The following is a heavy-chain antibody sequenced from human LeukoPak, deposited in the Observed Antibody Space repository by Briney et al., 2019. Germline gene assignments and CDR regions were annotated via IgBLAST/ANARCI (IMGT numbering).Heavy chain of an antibody. V-gene: IGHV3-64*01. CDR2: ISNNGGST. CDR3: ARVAAAVGTDS. D-gene: IGHD6-13*01. Sequence: PGGSLRLSCAASGFTFSSYTMQWVRQAPGKGLEYVSAISNNGGSTYHANSVKGRFTISRDNSKNTLYLQMGSLRAEDMAVYYCARVAAAVGTDSWGQGTLVTVSS. CDR1: GFTFSSYT. J-gene: IGHJ5*01.